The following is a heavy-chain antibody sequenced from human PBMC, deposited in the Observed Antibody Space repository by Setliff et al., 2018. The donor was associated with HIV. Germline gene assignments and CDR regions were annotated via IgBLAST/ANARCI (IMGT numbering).Heavy chain of an antibody. Sequence: LSLSCAASRFTFDDYAMHWVRQAPGKGLEWVSGISWNSEKYCVDSVKGRFTISRDNAKNSLYLQMNSLGAEDTAVYYCARGRRVSSNYYYYYYMDVWGKGTTVTVS. V-gene: IGHV3-9*01. CDR1: RFTFDDYA. CDR3: ARGRRVSSNYYYYYYMDV. J-gene: IGHJ6*03. CDR2: ISWNSEK. D-gene: IGHD2-2*01.